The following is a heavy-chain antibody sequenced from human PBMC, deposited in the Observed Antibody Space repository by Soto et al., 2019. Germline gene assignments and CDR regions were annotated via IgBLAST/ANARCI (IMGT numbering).Heavy chain of an antibody. Sequence: PGGSLRLSCAASGFTFSSYAMSWVRQAPGKGLEWVSAISGSGGSTYYADSVKGRFTISRDNSKNTLYLQMNSLRAEDTAVYYCAKESAKIWDYIWGSYKNYFEYWGQGTLVTVSS. CDR1: GFTFSSYA. CDR2: ISGSGGST. J-gene: IGHJ4*02. D-gene: IGHD3-16*01. V-gene: IGHV3-23*01. CDR3: AKESAKIWDYIWGSYKNYFEY.